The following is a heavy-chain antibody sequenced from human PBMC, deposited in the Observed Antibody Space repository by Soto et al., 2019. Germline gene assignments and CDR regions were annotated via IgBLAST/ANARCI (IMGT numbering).Heavy chain of an antibody. Sequence: QVHLVQSGAEVRKPGASVKVSCKASGYTFSSYAMHWVRQAPGQRLEWMGWINAGYGNTKSSQKFQDRVTISRDTSASTAYMELTSLRSEDTAVYYCARDTGYGTFDFWAQGTLVTVSS. V-gene: IGHV1-3*01. CDR2: INAGYGNT. CDR1: GYTFSSYA. J-gene: IGHJ4*02. D-gene: IGHD3-9*01. CDR3: ARDTGYGTFDF.